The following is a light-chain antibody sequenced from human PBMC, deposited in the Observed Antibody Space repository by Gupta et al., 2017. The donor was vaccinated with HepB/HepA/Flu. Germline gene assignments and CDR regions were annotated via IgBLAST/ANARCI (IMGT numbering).Light chain of an antibody. V-gene: IGLV1-40*01. J-gene: IGLJ1*01. Sequence: QSILTQPPSVSGAPGQRVTISRTGSSFDIGAGYDVHWYRQSPGTAPRLIIYDNINRPSGVPDRLSGSKSGTSASLAITGLQPEDEADYYCQSFDSRLNGYVFGSGTKVTVL. CDR2: DNI. CDR3: QSFDSRLNGYV. CDR1: SFDIGAGYD.